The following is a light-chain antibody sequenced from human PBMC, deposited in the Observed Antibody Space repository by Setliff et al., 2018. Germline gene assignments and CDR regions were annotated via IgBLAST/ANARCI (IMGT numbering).Light chain of an antibody. Sequence: QSALAQPPSASVSPGQSVTISCTGTSNDVSGYNYVSWYQQHPGKAPQLMIYDVSKRPSGVPDRFSGSKSGNTASLTVSGLQAEDEADYYCSSYAGSNHFVFGTGTK. CDR3: SSYAGSNHFV. CDR1: SNDVSGYNY. J-gene: IGLJ1*01. CDR2: DVS. V-gene: IGLV2-8*01.